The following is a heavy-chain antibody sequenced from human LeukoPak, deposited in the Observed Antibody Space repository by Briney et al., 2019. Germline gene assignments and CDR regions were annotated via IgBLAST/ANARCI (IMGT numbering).Heavy chain of an antibody. V-gene: IGHV1-69*13. Sequence: SVKVSCKASGGTFSSYAISWVRQAPRQGLEWMGGIIPIFGTANYAQKFQGRVTITADESTSTAYMELSSLRSEDTAVYYCARVSAAAGNDYSYWGQGTLVTVSS. J-gene: IGHJ4*02. D-gene: IGHD6-13*01. CDR1: GGTFSSYA. CDR2: IIPIFGTA. CDR3: ARVSAAAGNDYSY.